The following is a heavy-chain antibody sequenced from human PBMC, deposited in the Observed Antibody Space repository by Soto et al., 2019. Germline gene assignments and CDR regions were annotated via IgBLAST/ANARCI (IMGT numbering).Heavy chain of an antibody. CDR3: ARERSGLQSFDS. J-gene: IGHJ4*02. Sequence: GGSLRLSCAASGFTFSTDSMNWVRQAPGKGLERVSSISSSSRYIYYADSGKGRFTISRDNAKNSLYLQMNSLRAEDTAVYYCARERSGLQSFDSWGQGTLVTVSS. V-gene: IGHV3-21*01. CDR1: GFTFSTDS. D-gene: IGHD3-10*01. CDR2: ISSSSRYI.